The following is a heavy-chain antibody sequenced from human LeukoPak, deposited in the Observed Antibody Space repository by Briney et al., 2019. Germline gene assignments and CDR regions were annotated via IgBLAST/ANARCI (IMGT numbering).Heavy chain of an antibody. V-gene: IGHV3-23*01. Sequence: PGGSLRLSCAASGFTFSSYSMSWVRQAPGKGLEWVSAISGSGGSTYYADSVKRRFTISRDNSKTTLYLQMNSLRAEDTAVYYCAKASLKQWLPTGPGYWGQGTLVTVSS. J-gene: IGHJ4*02. CDR3: AKASLKQWLPTGPGY. CDR2: ISGSGGST. CDR1: GFTFSSYS. D-gene: IGHD6-19*01.